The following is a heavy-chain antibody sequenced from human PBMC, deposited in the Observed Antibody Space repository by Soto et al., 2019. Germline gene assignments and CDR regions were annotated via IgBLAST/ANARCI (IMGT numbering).Heavy chain of an antibody. V-gene: IGHV4-30-4*01. Sequence: SETLSLTCTVSGGSISSGDYYWSWIRQPPGKGLEWIGYIYYSGSTYYNPSLKSRVTISVDTSKNQFSLKLSSVTAADTAVYYCARESVTTDYFDYWGQGTLVTVSS. CDR2: IYYSGST. CDR3: ARESVTTDYFDY. CDR1: GGSISSGDYY. J-gene: IGHJ4*02. D-gene: IGHD4-17*01.